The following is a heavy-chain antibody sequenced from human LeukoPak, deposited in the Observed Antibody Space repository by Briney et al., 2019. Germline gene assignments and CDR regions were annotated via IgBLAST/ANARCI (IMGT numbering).Heavy chain of an antibody. D-gene: IGHD6-19*01. CDR2: INHSGST. Sequence: SETLSLTCAVYGGSFSGYYWSWIRQPPGKGLERIGEINHSGSTNYNPSLKSRVTISVDTSKNQFSLKLSSVTAADTAVYYCARRHSALRYSSGWFWFDPWGQGTLVTVSS. CDR1: GGSFSGYY. J-gene: IGHJ5*02. V-gene: IGHV4-34*01. CDR3: ARRHSALRYSSGWFWFDP.